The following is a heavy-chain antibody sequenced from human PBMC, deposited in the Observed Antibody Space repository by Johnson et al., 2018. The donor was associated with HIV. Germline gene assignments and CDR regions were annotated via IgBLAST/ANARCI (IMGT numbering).Heavy chain of an antibody. CDR3: AKGLGIHYFPALDI. Sequence: VQLVESGGGLVQPGRSLRLSCAASGFTFDDYAMHWVRQAPGKGLEWVSGISWNSGSIGYADSVKGRFTISRDNAKNSLYMQMNSLRAEDTALYYCAKGLGIHYFPALDIWGQGTMVTVSS. D-gene: IGHD7-27*01. CDR2: ISWNSGSI. CDR1: GFTFDDYA. J-gene: IGHJ3*02. V-gene: IGHV3-9*01.